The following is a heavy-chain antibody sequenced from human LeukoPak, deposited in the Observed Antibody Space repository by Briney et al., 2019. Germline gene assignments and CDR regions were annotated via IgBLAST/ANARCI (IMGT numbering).Heavy chain of an antibody. CDR2: INDSGGT. Sequence: SETLSLTCTVYGGSFGGFYRSWVRQPPGTGLEWIGHINDSGGTNYNPSLKSRVTISVDTSNNNFSLKMNSVTAADTAVYYCARRSAYSSSSGFNLWGQGTLVTVSS. V-gene: IGHV4-34*01. J-gene: IGHJ4*02. D-gene: IGHD6-6*01. CDR3: ARRSAYSSSSGFNL. CDR1: GGSFGGFY.